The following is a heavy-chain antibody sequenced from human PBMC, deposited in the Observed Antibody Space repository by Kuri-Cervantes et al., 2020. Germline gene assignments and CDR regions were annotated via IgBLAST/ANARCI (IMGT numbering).Heavy chain of an antibody. Sequence: SETLSLTCTVSGGSISSYYWSWIRQPPGKGLEWIGSIYHSGTTYFHPSLKSRVTISVDTSKNQFSLRLSSVTAADTAVYFCIHGDGCYFDYWGQGTLVTVS. CDR3: IHGDGCYFDY. CDR1: GGSISSYY. J-gene: IGHJ4*02. D-gene: IGHD4-17*01. CDR2: IYHSGTT. V-gene: IGHV4-59*04.